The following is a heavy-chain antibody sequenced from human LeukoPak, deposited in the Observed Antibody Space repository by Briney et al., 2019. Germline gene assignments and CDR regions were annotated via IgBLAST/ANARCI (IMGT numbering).Heavy chain of an antibody. J-gene: IGHJ6*03. Sequence: GASVKVSCKASGGTFSSYAISWVRQAPGQGLEWMGGIIPIFGTANYAQKIQGRVTITTDESTSTAYMELSSLRSEDTAVYYCAVVAATPYYYYYYMDVWGKGTTVTVSS. CDR3: AVVAATPYYYYYYMDV. CDR2: IIPIFGTA. D-gene: IGHD2-15*01. V-gene: IGHV1-69*05. CDR1: GGTFSSYA.